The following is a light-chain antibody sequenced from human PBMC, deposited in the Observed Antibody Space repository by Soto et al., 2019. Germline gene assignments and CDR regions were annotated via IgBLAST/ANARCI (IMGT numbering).Light chain of an antibody. CDR2: GNN. Sequence: QSVLTQPPSVSGAPGQRVTISCTGSSSNVGADYTVQWCQHLAGSAHKLLIFGNNRRASGVPDRFSGSKSGTSASLAISGLQAEDEGDYYCQAYDSSLGGHVFGTGTKLTVL. CDR3: QAYDSSLGGHV. J-gene: IGLJ1*01. V-gene: IGLV1-40*01. CDR1: SSNVGADYT.